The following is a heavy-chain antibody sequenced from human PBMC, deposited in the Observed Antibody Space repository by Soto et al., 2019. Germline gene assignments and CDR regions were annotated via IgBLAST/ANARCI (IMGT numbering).Heavy chain of an antibody. Sequence: PGGSLRLSCAASGFTFSSYSMNWVRQAPGKGLEWVSSISSSSSYIYYADSVKGRFTISRDNAKNSLYLQMNSLRAEDTAVYYCASSIVVVPAAGQAQGIDYWGQGTLVTVSS. CDR1: GFTFSSYS. V-gene: IGHV3-21*01. D-gene: IGHD2-2*01. CDR3: ASSIVVVPAAGQAQGIDY. CDR2: ISSSSSYI. J-gene: IGHJ4*02.